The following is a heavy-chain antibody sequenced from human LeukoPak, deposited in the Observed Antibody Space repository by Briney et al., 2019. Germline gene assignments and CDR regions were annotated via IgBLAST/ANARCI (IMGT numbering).Heavy chain of an antibody. CDR2: IIPILGIA. CDR1: GGTFSSYA. J-gene: IGHJ4*02. Sequence: ASVKVSCKASGGTFSSYAISWVRQAPGQGLEWMGRIIPILGIANYAQKFQGRVTITADKSTSTAYMELSSLRSEDTAVYYCARALGPDYDILTGYYLGYWGQGTLVTVSS. D-gene: IGHD3-9*01. V-gene: IGHV1-69*04. CDR3: ARALGPDYDILTGYYLGY.